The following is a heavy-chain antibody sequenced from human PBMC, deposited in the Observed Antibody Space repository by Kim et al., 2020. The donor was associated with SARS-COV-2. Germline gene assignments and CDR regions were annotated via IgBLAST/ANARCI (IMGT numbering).Heavy chain of an antibody. V-gene: IGHV1-2*06. CDR2: INSNSGVT. Sequence: ASVKVSCKASGYTFTAWFIHWVPQAPGQGLEWMGRINSNSGVTDSSQKFQGRFTVTRDTYVSTVYMELTNLTSDDTAVYYCARNPETGATPGKKNDYWGQGTLVTVSA. CDR1: GYTFTAWF. D-gene: IGHD1-26*01. CDR3: ARNPETGATPGKKNDY. J-gene: IGHJ4*02.